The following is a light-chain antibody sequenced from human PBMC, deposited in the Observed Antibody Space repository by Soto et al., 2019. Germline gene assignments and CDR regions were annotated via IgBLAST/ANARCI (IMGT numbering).Light chain of an antibody. CDR3: QQRSMRLPWT. V-gene: IGKV3-11*01. CDR1: ESVSSSY. CDR2: DAS. J-gene: IGKJ1*01. Sequence: EIVLTQSPATLSLSPGERATLSCRASESVSSSYIAWYQQKPGQAPRLLIYDASNRAPGIPVRFSGGGSGKDYTLAISSLEPEDFAIYYCQQRSMRLPWTFGQGTKV.